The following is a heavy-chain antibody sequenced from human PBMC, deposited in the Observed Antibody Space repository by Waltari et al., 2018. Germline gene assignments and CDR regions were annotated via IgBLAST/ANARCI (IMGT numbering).Heavy chain of an antibody. Sequence: QVQLVQSGAEVKKPGASVKVSCKASGYTFTSYAMHWVRQAPAQRLEWTGCSNAGNGNTKYSQKFQGRVTMTWEKSAGKAYLRPSSLRSEDTAVYDCSRYAAAAGAGYYYYMDVWGKGTTVTVSS. V-gene: IGHV1-3*01. CDR1: GYTFTSYA. J-gene: IGHJ6*03. D-gene: IGHD6-13*01. CDR3: SRYAAAAGAGYYYYMDV. CDR2: SNAGNGNT.